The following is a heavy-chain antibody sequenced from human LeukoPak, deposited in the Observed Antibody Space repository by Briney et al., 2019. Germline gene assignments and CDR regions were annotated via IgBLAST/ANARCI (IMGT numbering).Heavy chain of an antibody. CDR3: AYYGSGSYYYFDY. CDR2: INPNSGGT. D-gene: IGHD3-10*01. J-gene: IGHJ4*02. CDR1: GYTFTGYY. V-gene: IGHV1-2*04. Sequence: ASVKVSCKASGYTFTGYYMHWVRQAPGQGLEWMGWINPNSGGTNYAQKFQGWVTMTRDTSISTAYMELSSLRSEDTAVYYCAYYGSGSYYYFDYWGQGTLVTVSS.